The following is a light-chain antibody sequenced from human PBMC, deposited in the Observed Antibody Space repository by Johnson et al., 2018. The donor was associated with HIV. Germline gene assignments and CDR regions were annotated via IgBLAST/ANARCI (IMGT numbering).Light chain of an antibody. V-gene: IGLV1-51*02. Sequence: QSXLXXXXSVSXXPGXXXXISXXGSSSNIGKNSVSWYQQLXGXXXXLXISENEKRHSGIXXRFXGSKSGXXXXLGITGLQTGDEADYYCGTWDSSLNAYVFGAATKVAVL. CDR1: SSNIGKNS. CDR2: ENE. CDR3: GTWDSSLNAYV. J-gene: IGLJ1*01.